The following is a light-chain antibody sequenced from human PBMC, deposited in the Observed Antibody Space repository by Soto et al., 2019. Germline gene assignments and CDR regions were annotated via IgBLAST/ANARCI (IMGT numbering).Light chain of an antibody. J-gene: IGKJ4*01. Sequence: DIQMTQSPSSLSASVGARVTITCQASQDISNYLNWYQQKPGKAPKLLIFDASNVQTGVPSRFSGSGSGTQFTFTSHSLQAEDIATYYCQQYEGLPLTFGGGTKIEL. V-gene: IGKV1-33*01. CDR3: QQYEGLPLT. CDR1: QDISNY. CDR2: DAS.